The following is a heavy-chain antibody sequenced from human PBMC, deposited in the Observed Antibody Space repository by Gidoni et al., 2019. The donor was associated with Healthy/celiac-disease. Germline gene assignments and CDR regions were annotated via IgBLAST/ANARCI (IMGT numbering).Heavy chain of an antibody. D-gene: IGHD6-6*01. CDR2: MNPNSGNT. Sequence: QVQLVQSGAEVKKPGASVKVSCKASGYTFTSYDINWVRQDTGQGLEWMGWMNPNSGNTGYAQKFQGRVTMTRNTSISTAYMELSSLRSEDTAVYYCARDPYSSSSRWFDPWGQGTLVTVSS. V-gene: IGHV1-8*01. CDR3: ARDPYSSSSRWFDP. CDR1: GYTFTSYD. J-gene: IGHJ5*02.